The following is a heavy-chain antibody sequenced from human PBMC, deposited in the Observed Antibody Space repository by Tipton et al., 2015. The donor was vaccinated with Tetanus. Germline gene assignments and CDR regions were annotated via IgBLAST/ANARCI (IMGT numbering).Heavy chain of an antibody. CDR3: TRGGISGDYYSDY. J-gene: IGHJ4*02. V-gene: IGHV4-31*03. CDR1: GGSISSGGYY. Sequence: TLSLTCTVSGGSISSGGYYWSWIRQHPGKGLEWIGYIYYSGSTYYNPSLKSRVTISVDTSKNQFSLRLTSVTAADTAVYYCTRGGISGDYYSDYWGQGTLVTVSS. CDR2: IYYSGST. D-gene: IGHD1-14*01.